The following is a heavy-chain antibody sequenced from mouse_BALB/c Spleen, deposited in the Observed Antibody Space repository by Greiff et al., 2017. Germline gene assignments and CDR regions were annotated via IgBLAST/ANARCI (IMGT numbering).Heavy chain of an antibody. J-gene: IGHJ4*01. V-gene: IGHV5-4*02. CDR1: GFTFSDYY. CDR3: ARESNYAMDY. Sequence: DVMLVESGGGLVKTGGSLKLSCAASGFTFSDYYMYWVRQTPEKRLEWVATISDGGSYTYYPDSVKGRFTISRDNAKNNLYLQMSSLKSEDTAMYYCARESNYAMDYWGQGTSVTVSS. CDR2: ISDGGSYT.